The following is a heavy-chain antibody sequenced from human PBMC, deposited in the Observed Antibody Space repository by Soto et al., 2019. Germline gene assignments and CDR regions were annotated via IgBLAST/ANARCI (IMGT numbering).Heavy chain of an antibody. CDR2: ISSSSSYI. CDR1: GFTFSSYS. Sequence: GGSLRLSCAASGFTFSSYSMNWVRQAPGKGLEWVSSISSSSSYIYYADSVKGRFTISRDNAKNSLYLQMNSLRAEDTAVYYCATLTMVRGAPDYWGQGTLVIVSS. J-gene: IGHJ4*02. CDR3: ATLTMVRGAPDY. V-gene: IGHV3-21*01. D-gene: IGHD3-10*01.